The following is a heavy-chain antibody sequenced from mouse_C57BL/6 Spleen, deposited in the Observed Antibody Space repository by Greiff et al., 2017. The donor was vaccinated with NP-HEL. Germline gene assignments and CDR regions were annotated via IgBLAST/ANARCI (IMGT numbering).Heavy chain of an antibody. J-gene: IGHJ2*01. CDR3: ARQLRPYYFDY. Sequence: VQLVESGPELVKPGASVKISCKASGYAFSSSWMNWVKQRPGKGLEWIGRIYPGDGDTNYNGKFKGKDTLTADKSSSTAYMQLSSLTSEDSAVYFCARQLRPYYFDYWGQGTTLTVSS. D-gene: IGHD3-2*02. CDR2: IYPGDGDT. CDR1: GYAFSSSW. V-gene: IGHV1-82*01.